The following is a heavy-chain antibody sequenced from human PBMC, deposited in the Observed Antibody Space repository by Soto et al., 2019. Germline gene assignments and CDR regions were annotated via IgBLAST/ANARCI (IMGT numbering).Heavy chain of an antibody. CDR2: IIPFIGTA. J-gene: IGHJ6*02. Sequence: QVQLVQSGAEVKKPGSSVTVSCKASGGTFSSYAISWVRQAPGQGLEWMGRIIPFIGTANYAQKFQGRVTITADESTSTAYMELTSLRSEATAVYYCARVVTTTVPASYYYGMDVWGPGTTVTVSS. V-gene: IGHV1-69*18. D-gene: IGHD4-4*01. CDR1: GGTFSSYA. CDR3: ARVVTTTVPASYYYGMDV.